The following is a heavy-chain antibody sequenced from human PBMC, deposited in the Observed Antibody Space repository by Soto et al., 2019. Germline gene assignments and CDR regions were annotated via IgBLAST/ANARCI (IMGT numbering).Heavy chain of an antibody. CDR1: GGSISSYY. D-gene: IGHD3-16*01. Sequence: PSETLSLTCTVSGGSISSYYWSWIRQTAGKGLEWIGRIYPSGNTNYNPSLKSRVTLSIDTSKNQLSLKMSSVTAADTAVYFYAGGEGYYYSGMDVWGQGTAVTVSS. CDR2: IYPSGNT. J-gene: IGHJ6*02. CDR3: AGGEGYYYSGMDV. V-gene: IGHV4-4*07.